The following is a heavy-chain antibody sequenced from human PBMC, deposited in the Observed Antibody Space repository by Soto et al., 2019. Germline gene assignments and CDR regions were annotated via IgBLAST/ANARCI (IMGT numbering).Heavy chain of an antibody. CDR3: ARDRIYGSGSFYNVGY. V-gene: IGHV3-23*01. D-gene: IGHD3-10*01. Sequence: GGSLRLSCVASGFTFSGYAMSWVRQAPGKGLQWVSAIRDTGGYTYYADSVKGRFTISRDNSKNTLYLQMDSLRAEDTAVYYCARDRIYGSGSFYNVGYWGQGTLVTVSS. CDR2: IRDTGGYT. J-gene: IGHJ4*02. CDR1: GFTFSGYA.